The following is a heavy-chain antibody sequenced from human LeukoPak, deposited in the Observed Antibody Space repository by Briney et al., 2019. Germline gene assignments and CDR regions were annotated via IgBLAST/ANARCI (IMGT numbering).Heavy chain of an antibody. CDR3: ARELIYYFDY. J-gene: IGHJ4*02. Sequence: PGGSLRLSCAASGFTVSSNYMSWVRQAPGKGLEWVSVIYSGGSTYYADSVKGRFTISRDNSKNTLYPQMNSLRAEDTAVYYCARELIYYFDYWGQGTLVTVSS. CDR1: GFTVSSNY. CDR2: IYSGGST. V-gene: IGHV3-66*01.